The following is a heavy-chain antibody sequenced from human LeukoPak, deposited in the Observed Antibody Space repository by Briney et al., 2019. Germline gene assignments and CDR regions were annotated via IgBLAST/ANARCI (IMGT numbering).Heavy chain of an antibody. V-gene: IGHV1-2*02. CDR1: GYTFTDYY. J-gene: IGHJ3*02. CDR3: ARMVRGVIISLPNAFDI. Sequence: EASVKVSCKASGYTFTDYYMHWVRQAPGQGLEWLGWINPNSGGTNYAQKFQGRVTMTRDTSISTAYMELSRLRSDDTAVYYCARMVRGVIISLPNAFDIWGQGTMVTVPS. CDR2: INPNSGGT. D-gene: IGHD3-10*01.